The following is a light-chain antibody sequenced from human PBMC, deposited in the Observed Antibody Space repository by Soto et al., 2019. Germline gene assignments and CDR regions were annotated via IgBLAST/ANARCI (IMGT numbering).Light chain of an antibody. CDR1: SSDVGAFNY. V-gene: IGLV2-14*03. CDR2: DVT. Sequence: QSVLTQPASVSGSPGQSITISCNGTSSDVGAFNYVSWYQHHPGKAPKLIIYDVTDRPSGVSTRFSASKSGNTASLTISGLQAEDEADYYCSSYTTRNTEVFGTGTKVTVL. CDR3: SSYTTRNTEV. J-gene: IGLJ1*01.